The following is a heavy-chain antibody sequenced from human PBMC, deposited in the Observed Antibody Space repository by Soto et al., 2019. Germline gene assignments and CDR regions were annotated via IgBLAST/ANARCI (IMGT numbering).Heavy chain of an antibody. CDR3: ARALPGTPPFDY. CDR2: IIPIFGTA. J-gene: IGHJ4*02. D-gene: IGHD6-13*01. Sequence: QVQLVQSGAEVKKPGSSVKVSCKASGGTFSSYAISWVRQAPGQGLEWMGGIIPIFGTANYAQKFQGRVXIXAXXSTSTAYMELSSLRSEDTAVYYCARALPGTPPFDYWGQGTLVTVSS. CDR1: GGTFSSYA. V-gene: IGHV1-69*12.